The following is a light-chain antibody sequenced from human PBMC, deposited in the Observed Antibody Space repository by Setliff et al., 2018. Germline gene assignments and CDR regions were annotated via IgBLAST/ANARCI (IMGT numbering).Light chain of an antibody. J-gene: IGLJ1*01. Sequence: QSALTQPRSVSGSPGQSVTISCTGTSSDVGVYNYVSWYQQRPGKAPKLMIFDVSRRPSGVPDRFSGSKSGNTASLTISGLQAEDEADYYCCSYAGIYTFVFGSGTKVTVL. CDR2: DVS. V-gene: IGLV2-11*01. CDR3: CSYAGIYTFV. CDR1: SSDVGVYNY.